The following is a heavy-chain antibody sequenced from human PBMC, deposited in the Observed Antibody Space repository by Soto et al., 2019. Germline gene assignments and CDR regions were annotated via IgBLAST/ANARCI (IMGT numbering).Heavy chain of an antibody. Sequence: EVQLLESGGGLVQPGGSLRLSCAASGFTFSTYAMTWVRQAPGKGLEWVSLISDSGGSTFYVDSVKGRFTISRDNYKNTLYLQMSSLRGEDTAVYYCAKGFMPRFGGSSITYYFDNWGQGTLVTVSS. J-gene: IGHJ4*02. V-gene: IGHV3-23*01. CDR2: ISDSGGST. CDR3: AKGFMPRFGGSSITYYFDN. D-gene: IGHD1-26*01. CDR1: GFTFSTYA.